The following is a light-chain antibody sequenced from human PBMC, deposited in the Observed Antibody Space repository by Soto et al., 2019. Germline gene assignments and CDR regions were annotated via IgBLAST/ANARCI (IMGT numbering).Light chain of an antibody. CDR1: QSVSSNY. CDR2: GAS. J-gene: IGKJ2*01. CDR3: QQYGRSPMFT. Sequence: EIVLTQSPGTLSLSPGERATLSYRASQSVSSNYLAWYQQKPGQAPRLLIYGASRGAAGIPDRFSGSGSGTDFTLTISSLEPEDLAVYFCQQYGRSPMFTFGQGTKLEIK. V-gene: IGKV3-20*01.